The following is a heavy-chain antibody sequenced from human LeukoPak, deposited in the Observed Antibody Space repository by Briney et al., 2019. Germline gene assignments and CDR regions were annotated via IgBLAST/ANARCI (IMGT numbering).Heavy chain of an antibody. D-gene: IGHD1-26*01. J-gene: IGHJ4*02. V-gene: IGHV4-38-2*02. CDR3: ARTGELSGSYFDY. Sequence: SETLSLTCTVSGYSISSGYYWGWSRQPPGKGLEWIGSIYHSGSTYYNPSLKSRVTISVDTSKNQFSLKLSSVTAADTAVYYCARTGELSGSYFDYWGQGTLVTVSS. CDR1: GYSISSGYY. CDR2: IYHSGST.